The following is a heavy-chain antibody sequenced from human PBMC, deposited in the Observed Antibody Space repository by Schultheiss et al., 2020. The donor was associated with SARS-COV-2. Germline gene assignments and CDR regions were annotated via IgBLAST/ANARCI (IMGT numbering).Heavy chain of an antibody. CDR2: ISGDGVHT. V-gene: IGHV3-23*01. J-gene: IGHJ4*02. CDR1: GFTFSTYA. D-gene: IGHD3-16*02. CDR3: TTDLMVIVY. Sequence: GGSLRLSCAASGFTFSTYAMTWVRQAPGKGLEWVSAISGDGVHTYYADSVKGRFTSSRDNSQNTLYLQMNSLRAEDTAVYYCTTDLMVIVYWGQGTLVTVSS.